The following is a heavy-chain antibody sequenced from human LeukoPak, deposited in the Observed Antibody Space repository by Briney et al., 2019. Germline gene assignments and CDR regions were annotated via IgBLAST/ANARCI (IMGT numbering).Heavy chain of an antibody. CDR1: GFIFSSNS. CDR2: ISGSSSNK. CDR3: ARPPSTSAWSNSVDD. Sequence: PGGSLRLSCAASGFIFSSNSMNWVRQAPGKGLEWVASISGSSSNKYYADSVQGRFTISRDNAKNSLYLQMGSLRAEDTAVYYCARPPSTSAWSNSVDDWGRGTLVTVSS. V-gene: IGHV3-21*01. D-gene: IGHD6-19*01. J-gene: IGHJ4*02.